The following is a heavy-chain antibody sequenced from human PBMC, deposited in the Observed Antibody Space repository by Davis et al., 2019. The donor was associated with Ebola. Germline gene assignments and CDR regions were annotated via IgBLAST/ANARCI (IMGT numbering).Heavy chain of an antibody. Sequence: MPGGSLRLSCAVYGGSFSGYYWSWIRQPPGKGLEWIGEINHSGSTNYNPSLKSRVTISVDTSKNQFSLKLSSVTAADTAVYYCARLAVAGLYGMDVWGQGTTVTVSS. CDR2: INHSGST. J-gene: IGHJ6*02. CDR3: ARLAVAGLYGMDV. V-gene: IGHV4-34*01. CDR1: GGSFSGYY. D-gene: IGHD6-19*01.